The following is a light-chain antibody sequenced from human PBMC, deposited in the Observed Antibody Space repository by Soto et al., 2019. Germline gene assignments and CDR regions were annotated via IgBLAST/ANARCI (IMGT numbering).Light chain of an antibody. CDR3: QQYGSSHPHT. V-gene: IGKV3-20*01. CDR1: QSVSSSY. CDR2: GAS. Sequence: EIVLTQSPGTLSLSPGERATLSCRASQSVSSSYLACYQQQPGQAPRLLIYGASSRATGIPDRFSGSGSGTDFTLTISRLEPEDFAVYYCQQYGSSHPHTFGQGTKLEIK. J-gene: IGKJ2*01.